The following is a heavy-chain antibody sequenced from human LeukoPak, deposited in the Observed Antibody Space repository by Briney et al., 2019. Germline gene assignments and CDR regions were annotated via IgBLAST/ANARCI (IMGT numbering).Heavy chain of an antibody. CDR2: IKEDGSEK. V-gene: IGHV3-7*02. CDR1: GFTFSTYW. J-gene: IGHJ5*02. D-gene: IGHD5-18*01. Sequence: GGSLRLSCAASGFTFSTYWMSWVRQAPGKGLEWVANIKEDGSEKNYADSVKGRFTISRDNAKNSLYLQMNSLRAEDTAVYYCARSRGYSYGLYENWFDPWGQGTLVTVSS. CDR3: ARSRGYSYGLYENWFDP.